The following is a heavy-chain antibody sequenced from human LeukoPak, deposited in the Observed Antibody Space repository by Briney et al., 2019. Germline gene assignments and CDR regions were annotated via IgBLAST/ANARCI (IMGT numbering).Heavy chain of an antibody. D-gene: IGHD3-10*01. V-gene: IGHV3-30*04. Sequence: GRSLRLSCAASGFTFSSYAMHWVRQAPGKGLEWVAVISYDGSNKYYADSVKGRFTISRDNSKNTLYLQMNSLRAEDTAVYYCARDGPGSPNHFDYWGQGTLVTVSS. CDR2: ISYDGSNK. CDR1: GFTFSSYA. CDR3: ARDGPGSPNHFDY. J-gene: IGHJ4*02.